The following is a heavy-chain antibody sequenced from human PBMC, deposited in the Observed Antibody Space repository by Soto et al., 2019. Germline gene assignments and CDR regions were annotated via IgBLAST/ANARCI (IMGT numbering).Heavy chain of an antibody. CDR1: GGTFSSYT. CDR3: ARHYDILTAYSI. J-gene: IGHJ3*02. D-gene: IGHD3-9*01. Sequence: QVRLVQSGAEVKKPGSSVKVSCKASGGTFSSYTFTWVRQAPGQGLEWMGGINPMFGIVNYAQKFQGRVTITADESTSIAYMALTSLSSEDTAIYYCARHYDILTAYSIWGQGTMVTVSS. V-gene: IGHV1-69*01. CDR2: INPMFGIV.